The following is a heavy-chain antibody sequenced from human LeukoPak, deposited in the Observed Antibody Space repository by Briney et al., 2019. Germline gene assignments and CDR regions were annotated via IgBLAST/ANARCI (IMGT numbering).Heavy chain of an antibody. Sequence: GGSLRLSCAASGFTFDDYAMHWVRQAPGKGLEWVSGISWNSGSIGYADSVKGRFTISRDNAKNSLYLQMNSLRAEDTAVYYCAKSLYCSSTSCYGIFPNYYYYYYMDVWGKGTTVTVSS. CDR1: GFTFDDYA. CDR3: AKSLYCSSTSCYGIFPNYYYYYYMDV. D-gene: IGHD2-2*01. V-gene: IGHV3-9*01. CDR2: ISWNSGSI. J-gene: IGHJ6*03.